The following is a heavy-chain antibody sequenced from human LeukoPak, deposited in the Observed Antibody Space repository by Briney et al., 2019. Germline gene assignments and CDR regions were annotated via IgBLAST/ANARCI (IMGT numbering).Heavy chain of an antibody. V-gene: IGHV3-30*18. CDR3: AKDGDSSGYYWYYCDY. CDR1: GFTFSSYG. J-gene: IGHJ4*02. D-gene: IGHD3-22*01. Sequence: GGSLRLSCAASGFTFSSYGMHWVRQAPGKGLERVAVISYDGSNKYYADSVKGRFTISRDNSKNTLYLQMNSLRAEDTAVYYCAKDGDSSGYYWYYCDYWGQGTLVTVSS. CDR2: ISYDGSNK.